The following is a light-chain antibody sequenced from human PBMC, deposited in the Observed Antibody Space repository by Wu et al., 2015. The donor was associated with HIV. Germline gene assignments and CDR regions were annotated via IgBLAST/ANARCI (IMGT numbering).Light chain of an antibody. CDR1: QSVSSSY. J-gene: IGKJ4*01. CDR3: QQYNDWPPLT. Sequence: EIVMTQSPDTLSVPPGERVTLSCRASQSVSSSYLAWYQQKPGQAPRLLIHGASTRATGIPDRFSGSGSGTDFTLTISSLQSEDFAVYYCQQYNDWPPLTFGGGTKVEIK. CDR2: GAS. V-gene: IGKV3D-15*01.